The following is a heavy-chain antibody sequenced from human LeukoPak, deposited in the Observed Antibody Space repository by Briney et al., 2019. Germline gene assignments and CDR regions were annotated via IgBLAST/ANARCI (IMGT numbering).Heavy chain of an antibody. CDR1: GFTFSSNA. V-gene: IGHV3-23*01. CDR3: AKGFYGDYSFDC. J-gene: IGHJ4*02. CDR2: ISGSGGST. Sequence: PGGSLRLSCAASGFTFSSNAMSWVRQAPGKGLEWVSTISGSGGSTYYADSVKGRFNISRHNSKNTLYLQMNSLRAEDSAVYYCAKGFYGDYSFDCWGQGSLVTVSS. D-gene: IGHD4-17*01.